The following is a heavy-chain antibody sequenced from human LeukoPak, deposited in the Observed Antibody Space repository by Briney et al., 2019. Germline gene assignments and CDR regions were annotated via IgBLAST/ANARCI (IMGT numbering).Heavy chain of an antibody. D-gene: IGHD1-7*01. CDR2: VSNSGST. CDR1: GASVSNYY. V-gene: IGHV4-59*02. Sequence: SATLSLTCTVSGASVSNYYWSWIRPPPEKVLEWIGYVSNSGSTDYHPSLKSRVTISVDTFKNLFSLKLSSVTAADTAVYYCARVATGAKPFDPWGQGTLVTVSS. J-gene: IGHJ5*02. CDR3: ARVATGAKPFDP.